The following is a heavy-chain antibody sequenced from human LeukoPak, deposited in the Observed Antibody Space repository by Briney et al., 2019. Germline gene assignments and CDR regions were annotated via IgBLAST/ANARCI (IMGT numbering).Heavy chain of an antibody. J-gene: IGHJ6*02. CDR1: GFTFSSYG. Sequence: GRSLGLSCAASGFTFSSYGMHWVRQAPGKGLEWVAVIWYDGSNKYYADSVKGRFTISRDNSKNTLYLQMNSLRAEDTAVYYCAKDYGYYSSYYYGMDVWGQGTTVIVSS. CDR3: AKDYGYYSSYYYGMDV. D-gene: IGHD4-11*01. CDR2: IWYDGSNK. V-gene: IGHV3-33*06.